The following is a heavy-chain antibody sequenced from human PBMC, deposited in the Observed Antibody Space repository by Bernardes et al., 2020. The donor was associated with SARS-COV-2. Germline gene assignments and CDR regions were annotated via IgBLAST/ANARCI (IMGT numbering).Heavy chain of an antibody. CDR1: GFTFSSYC. CDR3: AKDKVSYSSDEFDI. D-gene: IGHD3-10*01. J-gene: IGHJ3*02. V-gene: IGHV3-23*01. Sequence: GGSLRLSCAASGFTFSSYCMNWVRQVPGKGLEWVPSISAGGKATYSADSVKGRFTISRDNSQNTVYLQMNSLRAEDTAKYFCAKDKVSYSSDEFDIWGQGTMVTVSS. CDR2: ISAGGKAT.